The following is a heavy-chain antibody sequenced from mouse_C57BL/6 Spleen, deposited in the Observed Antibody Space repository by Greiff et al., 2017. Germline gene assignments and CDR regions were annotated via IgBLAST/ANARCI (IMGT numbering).Heavy chain of an antibody. D-gene: IGHD2-4*01. J-gene: IGHJ2*01. V-gene: IGHV1-69*01. CDR3: ARRDYDYDGPHFDY. Sequence: VKLQQPGAELVMPGASVKLSCKASGYTFTSYWMHWVKQRPGQGLEWIGEIDPSDSYTNYNQKFKGKSTLTVDKSSSTAYMQLSSLTSEDSAVYYCARRDYDYDGPHFDYWGQGTTLTVSS. CDR1: GYTFTSYW. CDR2: IDPSDSYT.